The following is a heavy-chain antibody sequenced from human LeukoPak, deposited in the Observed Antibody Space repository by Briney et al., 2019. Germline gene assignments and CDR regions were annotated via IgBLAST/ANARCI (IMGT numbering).Heavy chain of an antibody. J-gene: IGHJ4*02. Sequence: GASVKVSCKASGDTFTSYGISWVRQAPGQVLERMGWFSAYNGNTNYAQKLQGRVTMTTDTSTSTAYMELRSLRSDDTAVYYCARHIWFGEFHYWGQGTLVTVSS. CDR1: GDTFTSYG. CDR2: FSAYNGNT. CDR3: ARHIWFGEFHY. V-gene: IGHV1-18*04. D-gene: IGHD3-10*01.